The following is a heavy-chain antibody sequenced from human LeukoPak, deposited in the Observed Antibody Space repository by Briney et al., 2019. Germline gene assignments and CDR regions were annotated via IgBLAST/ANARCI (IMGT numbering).Heavy chain of an antibody. CDR2: IYYTGNT. CDR1: GDSISTSSYC. CDR3: ARQTGSGLFTLP. V-gene: IGHV4-39*01. D-gene: IGHD3/OR15-3a*01. Sequence: SETLSLTCSVSGDSISTSSYCWGWIRQPPGKGLEWIGIIYYTGNTYYNASLKSRVAISIDTSKNQISLRLTSVTATDTAIYYCARQTGSGLFTLPGGQGTLVTVSS. J-gene: IGHJ4*02.